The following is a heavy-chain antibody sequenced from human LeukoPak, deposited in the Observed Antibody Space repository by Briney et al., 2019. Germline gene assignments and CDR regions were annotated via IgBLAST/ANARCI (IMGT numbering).Heavy chain of an antibody. CDR3: ARLYYESSGYYYGAFDI. D-gene: IGHD3-22*01. CDR2: ISSSSSYI. Sequence: KPGGSLRLSCAASGFTFSSYSMNWVRQAPGKGLEWVSSISSSSSYIYYADSVKGRFTISRDNAKNSLYLQMNSLRAEDTAVYYCARLYYESSGYYYGAFDIWGQGTMVSVSS. CDR1: GFTFSSYS. V-gene: IGHV3-21*01. J-gene: IGHJ3*02.